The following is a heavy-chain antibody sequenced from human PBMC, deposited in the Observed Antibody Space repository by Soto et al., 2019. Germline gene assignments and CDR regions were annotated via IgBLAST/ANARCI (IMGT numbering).Heavy chain of an antibody. D-gene: IGHD4-17*01. CDR1: GFNFDDYG. J-gene: IGHJ3*02. V-gene: IGHV3-9*01. CDR2: ITWNSGAI. CDR3: AKVVIYGGRFGAFHI. Sequence: EVQLVESGGGLIQPGRSLRLSCAASGFNFDDYGMHWVRQVPGKGLEWVSGITWNSGAIAYADSVRGRFTISRDNAKNSLFLQMNSLRADDTALYYCAKVVIYGGRFGAFHIWGQGTMVTVSS.